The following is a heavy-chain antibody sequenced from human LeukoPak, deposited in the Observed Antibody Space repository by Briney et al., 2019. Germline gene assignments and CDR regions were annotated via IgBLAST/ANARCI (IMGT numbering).Heavy chain of an antibody. CDR1: GFTFSSYG. Sequence: GGSLVLSCAASGFTFSSYGMHWVRQAPGKGLEWVAVILNDGSQENYADSVKGRFTISRDNSNNTLFLQMNSLRAEDTAVYYCARDDALGDNALDIWGQGTMVTVSS. CDR2: ILNDGSQE. J-gene: IGHJ3*02. D-gene: IGHD3-16*01. CDR3: ARDDALGDNALDI. V-gene: IGHV3-33*01.